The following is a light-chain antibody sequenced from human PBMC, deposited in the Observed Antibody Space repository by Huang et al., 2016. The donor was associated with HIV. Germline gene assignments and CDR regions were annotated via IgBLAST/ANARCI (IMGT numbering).Light chain of an antibody. CDR2: ASS. Sequence: DIKMTQSPSSVSASIGDRVSFTCRASQDVNKWLAWYQQKPGVAPKLLVYASSTLQSGAPSRFRGSGSGTHFTLTINNLQAEDFVTYFCQQSVTFPLTFGGGTKVELK. CDR3: QQSVTFPLT. CDR1: QDVNKW. J-gene: IGKJ4*02. V-gene: IGKV1-12*01.